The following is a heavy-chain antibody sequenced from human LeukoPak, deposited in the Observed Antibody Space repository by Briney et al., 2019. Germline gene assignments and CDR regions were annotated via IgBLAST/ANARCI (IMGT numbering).Heavy chain of an antibody. V-gene: IGHV3-11*01. CDR2: ISSSGSTI. D-gene: IGHD3-9*01. CDR3: AKDRPQQKRYFDWIDAFDI. CDR1: GFTFSDYY. J-gene: IGHJ3*02. Sequence: PGGSLRLSCAASGFTFSDYYMSWIRQAPGKGLEWVSYISSSGSTIYYADSVKGRFTISRDNAKNSLYLQMNSLRAEDTAVYYCAKDRPQQKRYFDWIDAFDIWGQGTMVTVSS.